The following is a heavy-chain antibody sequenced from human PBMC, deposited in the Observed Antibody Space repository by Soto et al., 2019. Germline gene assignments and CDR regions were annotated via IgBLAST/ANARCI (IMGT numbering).Heavy chain of an antibody. Sequence: EVQLVESGGGVVQPGGSLRLSCAASGFSFSTWMHWVRQAPGKGLEWLSRINSDGSSISYADSVKGRFTVSRDNAKNTLYLQINSLTAEDRAVYFCTRGASGYGNFDYWGPGVLLTGSS. CDR1: GFSFSTW. V-gene: IGHV3-74*01. CDR2: INSDGSSI. J-gene: IGHJ4*02. D-gene: IGHD5-12*01. CDR3: TRGASGYGNFDY.